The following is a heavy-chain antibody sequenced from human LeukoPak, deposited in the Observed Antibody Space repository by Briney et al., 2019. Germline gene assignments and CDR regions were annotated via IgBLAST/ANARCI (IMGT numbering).Heavy chain of an antibody. CDR3: ARETDDYDILTGYPYYYYGMDV. J-gene: IGHJ6*02. CDR2: IIPILGIA. V-gene: IGHV1-69*04. Sequence: SVKVSCKASGGTFSSYAISWVRQAPGQGLEWMGRIIPILGIANYAQKFQGRVTITADKSMSTAYMELSSLRSEDTAVYYCARETDDYDILTGYPYYYYGMDVWGQGTTVTVSS. D-gene: IGHD3-9*01. CDR1: GGTFSSYA.